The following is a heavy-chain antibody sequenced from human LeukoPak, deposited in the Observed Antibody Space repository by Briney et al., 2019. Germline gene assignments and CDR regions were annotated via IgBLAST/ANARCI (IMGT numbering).Heavy chain of an antibody. Sequence: ASVKVSCKASGYTFTGYYMHWVRQAPGQGLEWMGWINPNSGATHYPQKFQGRVTMTRDTSLSTAYMEVTRLTSDDTAVYYCARSAVIMVYASFDYWGQGALVTVSS. V-gene: IGHV1-2*02. D-gene: IGHD2-8*01. CDR3: ARSAVIMVYASFDY. CDR2: INPNSGAT. CDR1: GYTFTGYY. J-gene: IGHJ4*02.